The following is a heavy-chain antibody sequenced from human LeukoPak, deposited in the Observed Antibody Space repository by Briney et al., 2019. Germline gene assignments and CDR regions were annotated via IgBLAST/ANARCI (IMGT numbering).Heavy chain of an antibody. J-gene: IGHJ4*02. V-gene: IGHV1-2*02. CDR3: ARDTDSSGYYQYYLDY. CDR1: GYTFTSYG. CDR2: INPNSGGT. D-gene: IGHD3-22*01. Sequence: ASVKVSCKASGYTFTSYGISWVRQAPGQGLEWMGWINPNSGGTNYAQKFQGRVTMTRDTSISTAYMELSRLRSDDTAVYYCARDTDSSGYYQYYLDYWGQGTLVTVSS.